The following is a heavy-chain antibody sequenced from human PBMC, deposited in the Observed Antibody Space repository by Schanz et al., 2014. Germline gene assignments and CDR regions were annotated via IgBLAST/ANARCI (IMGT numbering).Heavy chain of an antibody. V-gene: IGHV4-4*02. CDR2: IIHDGRT. J-gene: IGHJ5*02. Sequence: QVQLQESGPGLVKPSGTLSLTCAVSGVSISSTNWWHWVRQSPGKGLEWLGEIIHDGRTNYNPSLGSRVTISLDKPENQFSLELPSVTAADTALYFCARVKQGCSDTSCGLDPWGQGTLVTVSS. CDR3: ARVKQGCSDTSCGLDP. D-gene: IGHD2-2*01. CDR1: GVSISSTNW.